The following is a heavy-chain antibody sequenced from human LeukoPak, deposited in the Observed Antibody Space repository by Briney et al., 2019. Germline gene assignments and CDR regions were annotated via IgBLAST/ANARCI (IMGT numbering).Heavy chain of an antibody. CDR2: VSAYKGYT. D-gene: IGHD6-19*01. V-gene: IGHV1-18*01. CDR3: AREAVSFVAVANDGYFDF. Sequence: TSVKVSCKTSGYVFNSFGITWLRQAPGQGLEWMGWVSAYKGYTSHAQKFQDRVIMTTDTSTTTAYMELRNLKSDDTAVYYCAREAVSFVAVANDGYFDFWGQGSLVIVSS. CDR1: GYVFNSFG. J-gene: IGHJ4*02.